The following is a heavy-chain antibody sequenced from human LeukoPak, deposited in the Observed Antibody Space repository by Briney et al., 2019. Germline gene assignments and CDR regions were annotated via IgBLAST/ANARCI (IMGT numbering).Heavy chain of an antibody. Sequence: GGSLRLSCAASGFTFSSYAMSWVRQAPGKGLEWVSAISGSGGSTYYADSVKGRFTISRNNYKNMLYLQMNSLRADDTAVYYCAKLTGTTDDFDYWGQGTLVTVSS. CDR2: ISGSGGST. D-gene: IGHD1/OR15-1a*01. J-gene: IGHJ4*02. CDR1: GFTFSSYA. CDR3: AKLTGTTDDFDY. V-gene: IGHV3-23*01.